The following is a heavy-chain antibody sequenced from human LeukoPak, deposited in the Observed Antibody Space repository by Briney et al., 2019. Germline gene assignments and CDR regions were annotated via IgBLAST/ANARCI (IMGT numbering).Heavy chain of an antibody. V-gene: IGHV1-46*01. Sequence: ASVKVSCKASGYSFTSHYMHWVRQAPGQGPEWMGEVNPSGGTTTYAQKFQGRLTVTRDTSTTTVYMELSSLRPEDTAVYYCAREWELMNTFDYWGQGALVTVSS. CDR3: AREWELMNTFDY. J-gene: IGHJ4*02. CDR2: VNPSGGTT. D-gene: IGHD3-10*01. CDR1: GYSFTSHY.